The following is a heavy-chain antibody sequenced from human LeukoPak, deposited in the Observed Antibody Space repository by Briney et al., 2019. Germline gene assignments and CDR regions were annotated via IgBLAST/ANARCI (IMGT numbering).Heavy chain of an antibody. Sequence: PEGSLRLSCAASGFTFDDYGMSWVRQVPGKGLEWVSGINWNGGSTGYADSVKGRFTISRDNAKNSLYLQMNSLRAEDTALYYCASSWGGSYYLGFDYWGQGTLVTVPS. CDR2: INWNGGST. V-gene: IGHV3-20*04. J-gene: IGHJ4*02. CDR1: GFTFDDYG. CDR3: ASSWGGSYYLGFDY. D-gene: IGHD3-10*01.